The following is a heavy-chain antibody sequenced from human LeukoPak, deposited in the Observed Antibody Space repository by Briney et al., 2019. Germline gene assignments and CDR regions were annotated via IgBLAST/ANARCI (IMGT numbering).Heavy chain of an antibody. CDR1: GGSISSSSYY. Sequence: PSETLSLTCTVSGGSISSSSYYWGWIRQPPGKGLEWIGSIYYSGSTYYNPSLKSRVTISVDTSNNQFSLKLSSVTAADTAVYYCARALYSSSRYPFDYWGQGTLVTVSS. CDR3: ARALYSSSRYPFDY. CDR2: IYYSGST. D-gene: IGHD6-13*01. V-gene: IGHV4-39*07. J-gene: IGHJ4*02.